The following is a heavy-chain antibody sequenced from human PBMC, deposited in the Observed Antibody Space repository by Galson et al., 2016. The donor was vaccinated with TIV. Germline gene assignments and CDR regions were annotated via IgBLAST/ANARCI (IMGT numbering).Heavy chain of an antibody. CDR2: FNPDSGAT. V-gene: IGHV1-2*02. CDR1: GYIFINYY. Sequence: SVKVSCKASGYIFINYYIHWVRQAPGQGLEWLGCFNPDSGATQYAQKFQGRVTMTRDTSISTAYMDLRRLISDDTAVYYCARVNWARAFDYWGQGTQVTFSS. CDR3: ARVNWARAFDY. J-gene: IGHJ4*02. D-gene: IGHD7-27*01.